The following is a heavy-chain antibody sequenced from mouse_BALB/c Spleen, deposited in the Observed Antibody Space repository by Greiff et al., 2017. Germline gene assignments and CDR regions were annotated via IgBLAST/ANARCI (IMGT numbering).Heavy chain of an antibody. Sequence: EVQLVESGGGLVQPGGSRKLSCAASGFTFSSFGMHWVRQAPEKGLEWVAYISSGSSTIYYADTVKGRFTISRDNPKNTLFLQMTSLRSEDTAMYYCARKTPITTVMDYWGQGTSVTVAS. CDR2: ISSGSSTI. J-gene: IGHJ4*01. CDR1: GFTFSSFG. D-gene: IGHD1-1*01. V-gene: IGHV5-17*02. CDR3: ARKTPITTVMDY.